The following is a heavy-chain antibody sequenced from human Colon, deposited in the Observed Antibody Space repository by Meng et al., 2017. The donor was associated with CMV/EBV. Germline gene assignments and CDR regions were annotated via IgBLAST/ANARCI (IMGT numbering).Heavy chain of an antibody. Sequence: SLKISCTTSGFTFDDYGMHWVRQIPGKGLEWVAGISWNSRTIGYADSVKGRFTISRENAKNSLYLQMNSLRPEDTAVYYCARVSCSSTSCFLYYFDYWGQGTLVTVSS. D-gene: IGHD2-2*01. CDR2: ISWNSRTI. V-gene: IGHV3-9*01. CDR1: GFTFDDYG. J-gene: IGHJ4*02. CDR3: ARVSCSSTSCFLYYFDY.